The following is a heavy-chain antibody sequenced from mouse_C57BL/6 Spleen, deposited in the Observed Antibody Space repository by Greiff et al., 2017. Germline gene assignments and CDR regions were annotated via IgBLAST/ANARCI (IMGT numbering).Heavy chain of an antibody. CDR1: GFSFNTYA. J-gene: IGHJ2*01. CDR2: IRSKSNNYAT. Sequence: EVQVVESGGGLVQPKGSLKLSCAASGFSFNTYAMNWVRQAPGKGLEWVARIRSKSNNYATYYADSVKDRFTISRDDSESMLYLQMNNMKTEDTAMYYCVKGTTVVPLDYWGQGTTLTVSS. CDR3: VKGTTVVPLDY. V-gene: IGHV10-1*01. D-gene: IGHD1-1*01.